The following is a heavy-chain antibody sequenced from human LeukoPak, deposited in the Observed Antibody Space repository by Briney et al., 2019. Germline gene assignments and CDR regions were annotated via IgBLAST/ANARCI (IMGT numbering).Heavy chain of an antibody. Sequence: SETLSLTCAVSDDSFSSHYWTWIRQPPGKGLEWIGYISYIGSTNYNPSLKSRVTISIDTSKNQFSLKLSSVTAADTAVYYCARDLVTVTKGFDIWGQGSMVSVSS. CDR2: ISYIGST. J-gene: IGHJ3*02. D-gene: IGHD4-17*01. V-gene: IGHV4-59*11. CDR3: ARDLVTVTKGFDI. CDR1: DDSFSSHY.